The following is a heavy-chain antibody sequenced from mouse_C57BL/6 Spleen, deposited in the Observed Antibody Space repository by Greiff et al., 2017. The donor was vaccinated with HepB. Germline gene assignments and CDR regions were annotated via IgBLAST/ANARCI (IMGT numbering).Heavy chain of an antibody. J-gene: IGHJ3*01. CDR3: AREPALTGAFAY. CDR1: GYSITSGYY. Sequence: EESGPGLVKPSQSLSLTCSVTGYSITSGYYWNWIRQFPGNKLEWMGYISYDGSNNYNPSLKNRISITRDTSKNQFFLKLNSVTTEDTATYYCAREPALTGAFAYWGQGTLVTVSA. CDR2: ISYDGSN. D-gene: IGHD4-1*01. V-gene: IGHV3-6*01.